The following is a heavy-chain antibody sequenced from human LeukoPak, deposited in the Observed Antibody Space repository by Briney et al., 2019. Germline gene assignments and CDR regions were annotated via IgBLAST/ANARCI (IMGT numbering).Heavy chain of an antibody. CDR3: ASRRGFDY. V-gene: IGHV3-30*04. J-gene: IGHJ4*02. D-gene: IGHD3-16*01. Sequence: PGGSLRLSCAASGFIFSSYAMHWVRQAPGKGLEWVAVISYDGSNKYYADSVKGRFTISRDNSKNTLYLQMNSLRAEDTAVYYCASRRGFDYWGQGTLVTVSS. CDR1: GFIFSSYA. CDR2: ISYDGSNK.